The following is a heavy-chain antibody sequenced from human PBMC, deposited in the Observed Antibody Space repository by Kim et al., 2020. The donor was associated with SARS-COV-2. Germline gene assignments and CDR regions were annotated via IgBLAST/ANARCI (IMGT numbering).Heavy chain of an antibody. D-gene: IGHD2-15*01. Sequence: ASVKVSCKASGYTFTDYYIQWVRQAPGQGLEWMGWINPNNGGTNYAQKFQGRVTMTRDTSISTAYMELSRLRSDDTVVYYCARWVCSGGNCYEFDPWGQGTLVTVSS. V-gene: IGHV1-2*02. CDR2: INPNNGGT. CDR3: ARWVCSGGNCYEFDP. J-gene: IGHJ5*02. CDR1: GYTFTDYY.